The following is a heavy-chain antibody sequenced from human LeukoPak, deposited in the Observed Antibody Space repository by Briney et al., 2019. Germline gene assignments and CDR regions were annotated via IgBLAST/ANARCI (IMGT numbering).Heavy chain of an antibody. CDR3: ARQTAYYDILTGYYPYYFDY. V-gene: IGHV4-39*01. CDR2: IYYSGST. CDR1: GGSISSSSYY. D-gene: IGHD3-9*01. Sequence: PSESLSLTCTVSGGSISSSSYYWGWLRQPPGMGLEWIGSIYYSGSTYYNPSLKSRVTISVDTSKNQFSLKLSSMTAADTAVYYCARQTAYYDILTGYYPYYFDYWGQGTLVTVSS. J-gene: IGHJ4*02.